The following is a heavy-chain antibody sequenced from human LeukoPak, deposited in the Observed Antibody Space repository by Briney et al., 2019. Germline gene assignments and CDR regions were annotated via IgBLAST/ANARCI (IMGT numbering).Heavy chain of an antibody. V-gene: IGHV1-46*01. Sequence: ASVKVSCMASGYTFTSYYMHWVRQAPGQGLEWMGIINPSGGSTSYAQKFQGRVTMTRDTSTSTVYMELSSLRSEDTAVYYCARGGGYYDFWSGYFPTTPYYYGMDVWGQGTTVTVSS. CDR3: ARGGGYYDFWSGYFPTTPYYYGMDV. D-gene: IGHD3-3*01. CDR1: GYTFTSYY. CDR2: INPSGGST. J-gene: IGHJ6*02.